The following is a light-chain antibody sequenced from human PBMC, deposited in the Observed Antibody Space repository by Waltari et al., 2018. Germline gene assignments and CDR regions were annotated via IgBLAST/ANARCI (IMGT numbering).Light chain of an antibody. Sequence: GTSSEVGESDSVSWYQHHPGKAPKFIIYDVSKRPSGVPNRFSGSKYGKRASLTISGLQPDDEAVYYCCAFAVGDTYVFGSGTNVTV. CDR2: DVS. J-gene: IGLJ1*01. V-gene: IGLV2-11*02. CDR3: CAFAVGDTYV. CDR1: SSEVGESDS.